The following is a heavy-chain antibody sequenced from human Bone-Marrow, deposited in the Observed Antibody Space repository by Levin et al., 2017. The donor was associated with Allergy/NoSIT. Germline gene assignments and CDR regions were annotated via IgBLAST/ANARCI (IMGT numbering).Heavy chain of an antibody. Sequence: PGGSLRLSCAASGFTFSSYSMNWVRQAPGKGLEWVSYISSSSSTIYYADSVKGRFTISRDNAKNSLYLQMNSLRAEDTAVYYCAREGRLGGGYSYGYDFDYWGQGTLVTVSS. CDR2: ISSSSSTI. V-gene: IGHV3-48*01. J-gene: IGHJ4*02. CDR1: GFTFSSYS. D-gene: IGHD5-18*01. CDR3: AREGRLGGGYSYGYDFDY.